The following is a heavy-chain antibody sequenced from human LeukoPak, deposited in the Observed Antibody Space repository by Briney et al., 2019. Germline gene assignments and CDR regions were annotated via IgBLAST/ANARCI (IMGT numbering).Heavy chain of an antibody. V-gene: IGHV4-59*01. J-gene: IGHJ4*02. CDR1: GGSISSYY. D-gene: IGHD4-11*01. CDR3: ARSGNIRYSNYVSYFDY. CDR2: IYYSGST. Sequence: SETLSLTCTVSGGSISSYYWSWIRQPPGKGLEWIGHIYYSGSTNYNPSLKSRVTISIDTSKNQFSLRLSSVTAADTAVYYCARSGNIRYSNYVSYFDYWGQGTLVTVSS.